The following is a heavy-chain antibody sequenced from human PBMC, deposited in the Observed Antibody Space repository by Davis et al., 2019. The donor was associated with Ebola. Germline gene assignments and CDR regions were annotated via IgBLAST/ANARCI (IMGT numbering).Heavy chain of an antibody. CDR2: ISDSGSTT. Sequence: GESLKISCAASGFTFNKYEMNWVRQAPGKGLEWISYISDSGSTTYYTDSVKGRFTISRDNSKNTLYLQMSSLRAEDTAVYYCVKEARDGYNYGNWFDPWGQGTLVTVSS. D-gene: IGHD5-24*01. CDR1: GFTFNKYE. J-gene: IGHJ5*02. V-gene: IGHV3-64D*08. CDR3: VKEARDGYNYGNWFDP.